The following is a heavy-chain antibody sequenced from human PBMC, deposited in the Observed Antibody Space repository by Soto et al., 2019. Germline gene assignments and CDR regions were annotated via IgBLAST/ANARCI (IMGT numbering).Heavy chain of an antibody. CDR1: GGPFSGYY. J-gene: IGHJ4*02. D-gene: IGHD5-18*01. CDR3: ARGLGEYSYGRLDY. Sequence: PSETLSITCAVYGGPFSGYYWSWIRQPPGKGLKWIGEINHSGSTNYNPSLKSRVTISVDTSKNQFSLKLSSVTAADTAVYYCARGLGEYSYGRLDYWGQGTLVTVSS. V-gene: IGHV4-34*01. CDR2: INHSGST.